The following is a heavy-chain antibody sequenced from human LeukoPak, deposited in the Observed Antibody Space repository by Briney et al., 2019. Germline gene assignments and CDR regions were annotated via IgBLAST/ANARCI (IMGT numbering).Heavy chain of an antibody. CDR1: GDSISSYY. CDR3: ARETDILGSTAFDY. Sequence: SETLSLTCTVSGDSISSYYWSWIRQPPGKGLEWIGYLYYSGSTNYNPSLQSRVTISVDRSKNQFSLKLTSVTAADTAVYYCARETDILGSTAFDYWGQGTLVTVSS. J-gene: IGHJ4*02. D-gene: IGHD1-26*01. CDR2: LYYSGST. V-gene: IGHV4-59*01.